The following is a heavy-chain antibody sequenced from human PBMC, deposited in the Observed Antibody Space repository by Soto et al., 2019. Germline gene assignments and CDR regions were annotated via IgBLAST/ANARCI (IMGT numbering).Heavy chain of an antibody. V-gene: IGHV3-30*03. CDR1: GFTFSSYG. J-gene: IGHJ6*02. Sequence: GGSLRLSCAASGFTFSSYGMHWVRQAPGKGLEWVAVISYDGSNKYYADSVKGRFTISRDNSKNTLYLQMNSLRAEDTAVYYCAREKDNWNYYGMDVWGQGTTVTVSS. CDR2: ISYDGSNK. CDR3: AREKDNWNYYGMDV. D-gene: IGHD1-20*01.